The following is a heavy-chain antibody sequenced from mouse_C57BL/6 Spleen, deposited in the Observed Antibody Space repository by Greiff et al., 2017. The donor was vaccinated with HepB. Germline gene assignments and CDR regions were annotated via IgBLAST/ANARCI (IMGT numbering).Heavy chain of an antibody. J-gene: IGHJ4*01. V-gene: IGHV1-82*01. CDR1: GYAFSSSW. CDR2: IYPGDGDT. Sequence: VKLMESGPELVKPGASVKISCKASGYAFSSSWMNWVKQRPGQGLEWIGRIYPGDGDTNYNGKFKGKATLTADKSSSTAYMQLSSLTSEDSAVYFCAKYYGSSYGYAMDYWGQGTSVTVSS. D-gene: IGHD1-1*01. CDR3: AKYYGSSYGYAMDY.